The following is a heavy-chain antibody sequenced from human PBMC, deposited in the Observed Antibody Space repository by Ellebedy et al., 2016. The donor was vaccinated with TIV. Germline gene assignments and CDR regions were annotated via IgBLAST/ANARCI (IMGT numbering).Heavy chain of an antibody. J-gene: IGHJ3*02. CDR3: ASTGAGDSSSWYSDAFDI. D-gene: IGHD6-13*01. Sequence: GGSLRLSCKGSGYSFTSYWIGWVRQMPGKGLEWMGIIYPGDSDTRYSPSFQGQVTISADKSISTAYLQWSSLKASDTAMYYCASTGAGDSSSWYSDAFDIWGQGTMVTVSS. CDR1: GYSFTSYW. V-gene: IGHV5-51*01. CDR2: IYPGDSDT.